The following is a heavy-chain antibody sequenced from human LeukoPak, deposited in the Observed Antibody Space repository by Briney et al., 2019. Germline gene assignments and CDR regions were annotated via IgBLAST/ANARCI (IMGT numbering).Heavy chain of an antibody. Sequence: NPGGSLRLSCAASGFTFSSYSMNWVRQAPGKGLEWVSSISSSSSYIYYADSVKGRFTISRDNAKNSLYLQMNSLRAEDTAVYYCARDQVRYDILTGYYLPYYYYGMDVWGQGTTVTVSS. CDR3: ARDQVRYDILTGYYLPYYYYGMDV. V-gene: IGHV3-21*01. CDR1: GFTFSSYS. D-gene: IGHD3-9*01. CDR2: ISSSSSYI. J-gene: IGHJ6*02.